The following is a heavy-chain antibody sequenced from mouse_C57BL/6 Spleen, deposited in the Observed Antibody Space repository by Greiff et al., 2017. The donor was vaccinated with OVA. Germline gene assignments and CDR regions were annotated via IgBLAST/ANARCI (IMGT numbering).Heavy chain of an antibody. CDR2: IDPSDSET. D-gene: IGHD1-1*01. J-gene: IGHJ1*03. V-gene: IGHV1-52*01. CDR3: ARGGDYCSSYDLYFDV. CDR1: GYTFTSYW. Sequence: QVQLKQPGAELVRPGSSVKLSCKASGYTFTSYWMHWVKQRPIQGLEWIGNIDPSDSETHYTQKFKDKATLTVDKSSSTAYMQLSSLTSEDSAVYYGARGGDYCSSYDLYFDVWGTGTTVTVSS.